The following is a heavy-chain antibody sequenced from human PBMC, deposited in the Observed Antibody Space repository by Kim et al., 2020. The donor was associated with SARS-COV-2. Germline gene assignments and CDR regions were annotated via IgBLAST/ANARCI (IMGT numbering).Heavy chain of an antibody. J-gene: IGHJ6*02. V-gene: IGHV1-3*01. CDR3: ARDQYYFDSSGDYTSDYYYAMDV. CDR2: INAGNGNT. CDR1: GYSFSRYA. Sequence: ASVKVSCKASGYSFSRYAMHWVRQAPGQRLEWMGCINAGNGNTKYSQKNQGRVTITRDTSASTAYMELSSLRSEDTAVYYCARDQYYFDSSGDYTSDYYYAMDVWGQGTTVTVSS. D-gene: IGHD3-22*01.